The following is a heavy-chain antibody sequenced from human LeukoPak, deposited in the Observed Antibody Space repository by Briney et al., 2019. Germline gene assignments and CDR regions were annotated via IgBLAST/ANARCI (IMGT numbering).Heavy chain of an antibody. CDR3: AKDRKVAAGPFDS. CDR2: ISVSGGTK. Sequence: GGSPRLSCAASGFTFTSYAMNWVRQAPGKGLEWVSTISVSGGTKYYADSVKGRFTISRDNSKNTLYLQMNSLRAEDTAVYYCAKDRKVAAGPFDSWGQGTLVTVSS. CDR1: GFTFTSYA. V-gene: IGHV3-23*01. D-gene: IGHD6-6*01. J-gene: IGHJ4*02.